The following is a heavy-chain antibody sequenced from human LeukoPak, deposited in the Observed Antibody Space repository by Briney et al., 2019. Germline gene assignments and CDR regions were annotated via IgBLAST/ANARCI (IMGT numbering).Heavy chain of an antibody. CDR1: GFTFNNYA. CDR2: ISGSGGTT. V-gene: IGHV3-23*01. CDR3: AKVSGGGLYYDGMDV. D-gene: IGHD1-14*01. Sequence: GGSLRLSCAASGFTFNNYAMNWVRQAPGKGLEWVSVISGSGGTTYYADSVRGRFTISRDSSKNTLYLQMNSLRAEDTAVYYCAKVSGGGLYYDGMDVWGQGTTVTVSS. J-gene: IGHJ6*02.